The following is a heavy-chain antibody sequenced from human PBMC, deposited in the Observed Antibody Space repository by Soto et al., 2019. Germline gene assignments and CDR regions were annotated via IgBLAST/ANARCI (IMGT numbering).Heavy chain of an antibody. Sequence: SETLSLTCTVSGGSISSGDYYWSWIRQPPGKGLEWIGYIYYSGSTYYNPSLKSRVTISVGTSKNQFSLKLSSVTAADTAVYYCARETSSIRGYFDYWGQGTLVTVSS. J-gene: IGHJ4*02. V-gene: IGHV4-30-4*01. D-gene: IGHD2-2*01. CDR3: ARETSSIRGYFDY. CDR2: IYYSGST. CDR1: GGSISSGDYY.